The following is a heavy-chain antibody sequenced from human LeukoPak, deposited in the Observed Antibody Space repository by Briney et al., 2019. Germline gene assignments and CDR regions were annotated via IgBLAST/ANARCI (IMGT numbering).Heavy chain of an antibody. CDR2: IYHTGAT. CDR3: AKYGKSGWSIDN. CDR1: GGSIGGDN. Sequence: SENLSLTCTVSGGSIGGDNWTWIRRPPGKGLQYIGYIYHTGATNYNPSLKSRVTMSVDTSKNQFSLKLNSVTAADTAVYFCAKYGKSGWSIDNWGQGTLVTVSS. D-gene: IGHD6-19*01. V-gene: IGHV4-59*08. J-gene: IGHJ4*02.